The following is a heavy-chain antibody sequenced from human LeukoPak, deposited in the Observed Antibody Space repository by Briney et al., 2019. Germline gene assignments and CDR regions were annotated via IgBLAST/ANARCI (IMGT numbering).Heavy chain of an antibody. V-gene: IGHV3-23*01. J-gene: IGHJ1*01. CDR1: GFTFSSYA. Sequence: SGGSLRLSCAASGFTFSSYAMSWVRQAPGKGLEWVSAISGSGGSTYYADSVKGRFTISRDNSKNTLYLQMNSLRAEVTAVYYCAKAGTFSTDSSGEYFQHWGQGTLVTVSS. CDR2: ISGSGGST. CDR3: AKAGTFSTDSSGEYFQH. D-gene: IGHD3-22*01.